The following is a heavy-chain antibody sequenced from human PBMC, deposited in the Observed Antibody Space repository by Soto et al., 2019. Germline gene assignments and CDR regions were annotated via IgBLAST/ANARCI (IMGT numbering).Heavy chain of an antibody. CDR2: IWYDGSNK. V-gene: IGHV3-33*01. D-gene: IGHD5-18*01. CDR1: GFTFSSYG. J-gene: IGHJ4*02. CDR3: AREGYVDTAMVIPYFGY. Sequence: GGSLRLSCVASGFTFSSYGMHWVRQAPGKGLEWVAVIWYDGSNKYYADSVKGRFTISRDNSKNTLYLQMNSLRAEDTAVYYCAREGYVDTAMVIPYFGYWGQGTLVTVSS.